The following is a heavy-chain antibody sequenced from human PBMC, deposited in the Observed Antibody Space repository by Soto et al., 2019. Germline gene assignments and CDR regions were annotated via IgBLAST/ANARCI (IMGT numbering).Heavy chain of an antibody. Sequence: AGGSLRLSCTASGFTFISYAMSWVRQAPGKGLEWVSAISGSGGSTYYADSVKGRFTISRDNSKNTLYLQMNSLRAEDTAVYYCAKQVVVVAATPWFDPWGQGTLVTVSS. J-gene: IGHJ5*02. V-gene: IGHV3-23*01. D-gene: IGHD2-15*01. CDR3: AKQVVVVAATPWFDP. CDR1: GFTFISYA. CDR2: ISGSGGST.